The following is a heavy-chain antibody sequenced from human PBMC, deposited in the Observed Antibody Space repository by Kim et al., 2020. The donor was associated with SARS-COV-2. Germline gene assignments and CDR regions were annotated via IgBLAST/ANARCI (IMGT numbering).Heavy chain of an antibody. CDR3: ARGAVLLWFGEAECDY. CDR1: GFTFSSYS. CDR2: ISSSSSTI. J-gene: IGHJ4*02. Sequence: GGSLRLSCAASGFTFSSYSMNWVRQAPGKGLEWVSYISSSSSTIYYADSVKGRFTISRDNAKNSLYLQMNSLRAEDTAVYYCARGAVLLWFGEAECDYWGQGTLVTVSA. V-gene: IGHV3-48*04. D-gene: IGHD3-10*01.